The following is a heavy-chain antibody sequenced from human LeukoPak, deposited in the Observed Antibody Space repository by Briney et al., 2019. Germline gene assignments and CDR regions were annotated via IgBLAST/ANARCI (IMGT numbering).Heavy chain of an antibody. CDR3: AESLSDYYDSSGSNY. J-gene: IGHJ4*02. D-gene: IGHD3-22*01. V-gene: IGHV3-23*01. Sequence: PGGSLRLSCVASGFTFSSYAMSWVRQAPGKGLEWVSVISGSGGSTYYVDSVKGRFTISRDNFKNTLYLQMNSLRAEDTAVYYCAESLSDYYDSSGSNYWGQGTLVTVSS. CDR2: ISGSGGST. CDR1: GFTFSSYA.